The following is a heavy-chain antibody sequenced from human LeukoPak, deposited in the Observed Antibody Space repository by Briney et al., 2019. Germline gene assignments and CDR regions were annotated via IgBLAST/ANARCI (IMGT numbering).Heavy chain of an antibody. D-gene: IGHD1-26*01. Sequence: SETLSLTCTVSGGSVSSGSYYWSWIRQPPGKGLEWIGYMYYSGSTYYNPSLKSRVTISVDTSKNQFSLKLNSVTAADTAVYYCARYSGSYYLDYWGQGTLVTVSS. CDR2: MYYSGST. V-gene: IGHV4-30-4*01. CDR1: GGSVSSGSYY. J-gene: IGHJ4*02. CDR3: ARYSGSYYLDY.